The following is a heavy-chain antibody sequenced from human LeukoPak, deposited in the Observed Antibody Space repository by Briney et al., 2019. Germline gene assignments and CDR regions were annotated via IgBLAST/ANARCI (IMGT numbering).Heavy chain of an antibody. CDR3: ARDRREYIAAAGPPDFDY. CDR1: GYTFTSYG. CDR2: ISAHNGNT. Sequence: ASVKVSCKASGYTFTSYGISWVRQAPGQGLEWMGWISAHNGNTNYAQKLQGRVTMTTDTSTSTAYMELRSLRSDDTAVYYCARDRREYIAAAGPPDFDYWGQGTLVTVSS. D-gene: IGHD6-13*01. V-gene: IGHV1-18*01. J-gene: IGHJ4*02.